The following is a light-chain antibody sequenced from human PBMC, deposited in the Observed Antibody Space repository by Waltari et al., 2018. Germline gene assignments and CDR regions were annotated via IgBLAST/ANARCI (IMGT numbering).Light chain of an antibody. CDR3: AAWDYKLNGVL. CDR1: SSNVGNNP. V-gene: IGLV1-44*01. Sequence: QSAMTQPPSASGTPGQTVTISCFGGSSNVGNNPVNWYQQLPGTAPKVLIYSNNQRRSGVPDRFSGSKSGTTASLAIRGLQSEDEADYYCAAWDYKLNGVLYGGVTKLTVL. J-gene: IGLJ3*02. CDR2: SNN.